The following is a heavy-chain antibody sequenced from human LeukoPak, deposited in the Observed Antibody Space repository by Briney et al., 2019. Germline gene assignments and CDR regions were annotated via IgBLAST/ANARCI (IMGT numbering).Heavy chain of an antibody. J-gene: IGHJ6*03. CDR2: ISGSGTNT. Sequence: PGGSLRLSCAASGSTFSSYAMSWVRQAPGKGLEWVSVISGSGTNTYYADSVKGRFTISRDNAKNSLYLQMNSLRAEDTAVYYCARTALSGWYSRANYYYYYYMDVWGKGTTVTVSS. D-gene: IGHD6-19*01. CDR3: ARTALSGWYSRANYYYYYYMDV. V-gene: IGHV3-21*01. CDR1: GSTFSSYA.